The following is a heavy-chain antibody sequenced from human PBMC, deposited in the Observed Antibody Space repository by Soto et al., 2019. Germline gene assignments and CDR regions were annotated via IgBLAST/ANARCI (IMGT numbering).Heavy chain of an antibody. V-gene: IGHV3-23*01. CDR3: AFSRMGVEEAAYDY. D-gene: IGHD6-19*01. CDR1: GFTFGNYA. J-gene: IGHJ4*02. Sequence: PGGSLRLSCAASGFTFGNYAMTWVRQAPGKGLEWVSDINGSGVTTYYADSVKGRFTISRDNSKNTLYLQMNSLRADDTFVYFCAFSRMGVEEAAYDYWGQGTPVTVSS. CDR2: INGSGVTT.